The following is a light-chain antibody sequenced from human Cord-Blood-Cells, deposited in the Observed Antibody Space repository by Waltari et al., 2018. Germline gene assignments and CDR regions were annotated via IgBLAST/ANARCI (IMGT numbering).Light chain of an antibody. V-gene: IGKV1-8*01. Sequence: AIRIPQSPSSLPASTADRVTITCRASQSISSYLAWYPHKPGKAPKLLIYAASTFQSGLPSRFSGCGSGIDFTLTISRLQSEVFATYYCQQYYSYPYTFGQGTELEIK. CDR1: QSISSY. CDR2: AAS. J-gene: IGKJ2*01. CDR3: QQYYSYPYT.